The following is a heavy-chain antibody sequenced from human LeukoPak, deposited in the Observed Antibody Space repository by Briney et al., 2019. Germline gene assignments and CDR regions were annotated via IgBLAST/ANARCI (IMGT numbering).Heavy chain of an antibody. V-gene: IGHV3-53*01. CDR1: GFTVSRNY. Sequence: GGSLRLSCAASGFTVSRNYMSWGRQAPGRGLECVSVIYGGGPTYYADSVKGRFTISRDTAKNTLYLQMNSLRGEDTAVYFCARDLGIAGTTHAFDIWGHGTMVTVSS. D-gene: IGHD1-14*01. CDR3: ARDLGIAGTTHAFDI. J-gene: IGHJ3*02. CDR2: IYGGGPT.